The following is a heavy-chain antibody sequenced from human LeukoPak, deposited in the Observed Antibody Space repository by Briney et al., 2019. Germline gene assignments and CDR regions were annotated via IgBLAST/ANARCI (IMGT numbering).Heavy chain of an antibody. CDR1: GYSISSGYY. Sequence: PSETLSLTCTVSGYSISSGYYSGWIRQPPGKGLEWIGSIYHSGSTYYNPSLKSRVTISVATSKNQFSLKLSSVTAADTAVYYCARETGGSYWFDPWGQGTLVTVSS. V-gene: IGHV4-38-2*02. D-gene: IGHD1-26*01. CDR3: ARETGGSYWFDP. CDR2: IYHSGST. J-gene: IGHJ5*02.